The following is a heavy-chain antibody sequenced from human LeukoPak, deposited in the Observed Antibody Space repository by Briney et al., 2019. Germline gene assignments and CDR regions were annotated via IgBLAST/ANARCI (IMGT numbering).Heavy chain of an antibody. CDR3: ARDRGYYDILTGQPFDY. CDR1: GGTFSSYA. Sequence: SVKVSCKASGGTFSSYAISWVRQAPGQGLEWTGGIIPIFGTANYAQKFQGRVTITADESTSTAYMELSSLRSEDTAVYYCARDRGYYDILTGQPFDYWGQGTLVTVSS. J-gene: IGHJ4*02. D-gene: IGHD3-9*01. V-gene: IGHV1-69*13. CDR2: IIPIFGTA.